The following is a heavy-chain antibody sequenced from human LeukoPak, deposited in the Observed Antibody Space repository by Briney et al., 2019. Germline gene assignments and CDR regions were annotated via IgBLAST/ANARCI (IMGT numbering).Heavy chain of an antibody. J-gene: IGHJ4*02. D-gene: IGHD3-22*01. V-gene: IGHV3-30-3*01. CDR3: ARNYDSSGYVFDY. Sequence: PGGSLRLSCAASGFTFSSYAMHWVRQAPGKGLEWVAVISYDGSNKYYADSVKGRFTISRDNSKNTLYLQMNSLRAEDTAVYYCARNYDSSGYVFDYWGQGTLVTVSS. CDR1: GFTFSSYA. CDR2: ISYDGSNK.